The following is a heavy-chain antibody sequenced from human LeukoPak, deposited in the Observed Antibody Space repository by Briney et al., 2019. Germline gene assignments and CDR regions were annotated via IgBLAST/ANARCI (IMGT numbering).Heavy chain of an antibody. CDR1: GFTFSTYV. D-gene: IGHD2-8*01. V-gene: IGHV3-64*01. CDR2: ITGDGGYT. J-gene: IGHJ3*02. CDR3: ARVSTNDRRNAFDI. Sequence: QPEGSLRLSCAASGFTFSTYVMQWVRQAPGKGLEYVSAITGDGGYTYYANSVKGRFTISRDNSKKTLYLQMGSLRADDMAVYYCARVSTNDRRNAFDIWGQGTMVTVSS.